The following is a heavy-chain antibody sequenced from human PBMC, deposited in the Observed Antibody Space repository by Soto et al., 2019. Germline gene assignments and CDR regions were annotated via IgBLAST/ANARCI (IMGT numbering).Heavy chain of an antibody. CDR1: GRSMSSSNW. CDR2: IYHSGST. CDR3: ASVRGGYYYAMDV. Sequence: QVQLQESGPGLVKPSGTLSLTCAVSGRSMSSSNWWSWIRQPPGKGLEWIGEIYHSGSTNYNPSLKSRVTISVDKSKNQFSLKLSSVIAADTAVYYCASVRGGYYYAMDVWGQGTTVTVSS. D-gene: IGHD3-10*02. J-gene: IGHJ6*02. V-gene: IGHV4-4*02.